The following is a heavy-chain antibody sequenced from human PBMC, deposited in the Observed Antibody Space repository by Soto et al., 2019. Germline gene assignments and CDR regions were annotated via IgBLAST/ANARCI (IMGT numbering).Heavy chain of an antibody. Sequence: SVKVSCNSSVYSFTSYGISCVRQAPGQGLEWMGGIIPIFGTANYAQKFQGRVTITADESTSTAYMELSSLRSEDTAVYYCACRDGYTPGAIDYWGQGTLVTVSS. CDR3: ACRDGYTPGAIDY. CDR2: IIPIFGTA. V-gene: IGHV1-69*13. CDR1: VYSFTSYG. J-gene: IGHJ4*02. D-gene: IGHD5-12*01.